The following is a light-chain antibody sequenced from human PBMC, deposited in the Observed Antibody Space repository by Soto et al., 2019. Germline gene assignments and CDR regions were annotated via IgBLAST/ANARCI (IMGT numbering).Light chain of an antibody. Sequence: QSALTQPPSASGSPGQSVTISCTGTSSDVGGYDLVSWYQQHPDKAPKLVIYEVTKRPSGVPDRFSGSRSGNTASLTVSGLQAEDEADYYCRSFAGSSNMVFGGGTKLTV. CDR2: EVT. J-gene: IGLJ2*01. CDR3: RSFAGSSNMV. CDR1: SSDVGGYDL. V-gene: IGLV2-8*01.